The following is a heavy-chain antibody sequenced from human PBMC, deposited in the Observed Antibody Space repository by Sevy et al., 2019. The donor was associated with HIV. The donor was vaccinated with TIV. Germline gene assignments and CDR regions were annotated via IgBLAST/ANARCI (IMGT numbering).Heavy chain of an antibody. CDR3: ARDGIRGVTYYYMDV. J-gene: IGHJ6*03. Sequence: GGSLGLSCSASGFTFSSYNMNLGRQGPGEGLGWGSYISSSSSKTYYADSGKGRFTISRENAKNSLYLQMNSLRDEDTALYYCARDGIRGVTYYYMDVWGKGTTVTVSS. V-gene: IGHV3-48*02. D-gene: IGHD3-10*01. CDR2: ISSSSSKT. CDR1: GFTFSSYN.